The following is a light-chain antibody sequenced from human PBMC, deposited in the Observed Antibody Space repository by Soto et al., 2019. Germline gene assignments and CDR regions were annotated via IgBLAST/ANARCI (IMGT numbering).Light chain of an antibody. J-gene: IGKJ4*01. Sequence: EFVLTQSPGTMSLSTGERATLSCRASHDVRVSLVWYRQKPGQSPRLLIHDASNRATAISARFSGSGSGTDFTLTISSLQSEDFAVYFCQQYNNWPLTFGGGTKVDIK. CDR3: QQYNNWPLT. CDR1: HDVRVS. V-gene: IGKV3-11*01. CDR2: DAS.